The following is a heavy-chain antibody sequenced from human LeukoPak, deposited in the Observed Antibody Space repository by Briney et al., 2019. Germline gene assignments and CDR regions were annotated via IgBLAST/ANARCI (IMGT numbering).Heavy chain of an antibody. J-gene: IGHJ6*03. D-gene: IGHD3-3*01. CDR1: GFTFTSSA. Sequence: SVKVSCKASGFTFTSSAVQWVRQARGQRLEWIGWIVVGSGNTNYAQKFQERVTITRDMSTSTAYMELSSLRSEDTAVYYCAADLHERNSHYDFWREYYYMDVWGKGTTVTVSS. V-gene: IGHV1-58*01. CDR3: AADLHERNSHYDFWREYYYMDV. CDR2: IVVGSGNT.